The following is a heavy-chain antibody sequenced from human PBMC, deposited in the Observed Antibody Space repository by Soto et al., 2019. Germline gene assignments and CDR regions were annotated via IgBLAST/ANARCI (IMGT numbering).Heavy chain of an antibody. CDR2: ISSSSSYI. J-gene: IGHJ3*02. V-gene: IGHV3-21*01. Sequence: EVQLVESGGGLVQPGGSLRLSCAASGFTFSSYSMNWVRQAPGKGLEWVSSISSSSSYIYYADSVKGRFTISRDNAKNSLYLQMNSLRAEDTAVYYCARGYHYYDRSGYDKWDAFDIWGQGTMVTVSS. D-gene: IGHD3-22*01. CDR1: GFTFSSYS. CDR3: ARGYHYYDRSGYDKWDAFDI.